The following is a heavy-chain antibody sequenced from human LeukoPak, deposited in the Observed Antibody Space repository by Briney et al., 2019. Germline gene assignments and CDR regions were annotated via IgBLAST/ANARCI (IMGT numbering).Heavy chain of an antibody. Sequence: SETLSLTCTVSGGSISSNSYYWSWIRQPAGKGLEWIGRIYTSGSIIYNPSLKSRVTISVDTSKNQFSLKLSSVTAADTAVYYCARGLGYYDSSVGYWGQGTLVTVSS. V-gene: IGHV4-61*02. CDR2: IYTSGSI. D-gene: IGHD3-22*01. J-gene: IGHJ4*02. CDR1: GGSISSNSYY. CDR3: ARGLGYYDSSVGY.